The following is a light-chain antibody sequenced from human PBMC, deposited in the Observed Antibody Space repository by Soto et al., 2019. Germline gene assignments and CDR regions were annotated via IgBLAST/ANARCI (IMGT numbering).Light chain of an antibody. V-gene: IGLV2-11*01. Sequence: QSVLTQPRSVSGSPGQSVTISCTGTSSDVGGYNYVSWYQQHPGKAPQLMIYDVSKRPSGVPDRFSGSKSGNTASLTISGLQAEDEADYYCCSYAGSYTFGLYVFGTWIKLTVL. CDR2: DVS. J-gene: IGLJ1*01. CDR1: SSDVGGYNY. CDR3: CSYAGSYTFGLYV.